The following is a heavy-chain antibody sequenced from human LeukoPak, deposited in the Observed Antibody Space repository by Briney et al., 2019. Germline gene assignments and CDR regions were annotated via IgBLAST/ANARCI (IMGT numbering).Heavy chain of an antibody. J-gene: IGHJ3*02. CDR1: GGSISSYY. CDR2: IYTSGST. CDR3: ASSGSMVQGVIIPLDAFDI. D-gene: IGHD3-10*01. Sequence: SETLSLTCTVSGGSISSYYWSWIRQPAGKGLEWIGRIYTSGSTNYNPSLKSRVTMSADTSKNQFSLKLSSVTAADTAVYYCASSGSMVQGVIIPLDAFDIWGQGTMVTVSS. V-gene: IGHV4-4*07.